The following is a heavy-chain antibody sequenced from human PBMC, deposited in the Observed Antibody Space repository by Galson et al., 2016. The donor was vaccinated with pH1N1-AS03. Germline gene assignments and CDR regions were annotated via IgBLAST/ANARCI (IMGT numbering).Heavy chain of an antibody. Sequence: SLRLSCAASGVTFSYYWMHWVRQAPGKGLVWVSGINSDGSGTMSADSVKGRFTISRDNAKNTLYLQMNSLRAEDTAIYYCSRDPRTAFDIWGQGTTVTVSS. V-gene: IGHV3-74*03. J-gene: IGHJ3*02. CDR2: INSDGSGT. CDR1: GVTFSYYW. CDR3: SRDPRTAFDI.